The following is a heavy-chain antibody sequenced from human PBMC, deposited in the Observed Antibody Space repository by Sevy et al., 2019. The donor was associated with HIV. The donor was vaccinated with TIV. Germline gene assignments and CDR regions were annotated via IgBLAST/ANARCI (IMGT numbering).Heavy chain of an antibody. D-gene: IGHD3-22*01. CDR2: IKQDESEK. J-gene: IGHJ4*02. CDR1: GFTFSTYW. CDR3: ARGNSGSFDY. V-gene: IGHV3-7*04. Sequence: GGSLRLSCAASGFTFSTYWMHWVRQAPGKGLEWVANIKQDESEKYYVAFVKGRFTISSENAKNSLYLQMNSLRPGDTAVYYCARGNSGSFDYWGQGTLVTVSS.